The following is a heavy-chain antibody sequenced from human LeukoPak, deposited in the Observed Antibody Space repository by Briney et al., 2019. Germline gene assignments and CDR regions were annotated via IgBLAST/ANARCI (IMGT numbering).Heavy chain of an antibody. J-gene: IGHJ4*02. V-gene: IGHV3-30*02. CDR2: IRYDGSNK. D-gene: IGHD3-22*01. CDR1: GFAFSSYG. CDR3: AKTRYYDSKGDDY. Sequence: GGSLRLSCAASGFAFSSYGMHWVRQAPGKGLEWVAFIRYDGSNKYYADSVKGRFTISRDNSKNTRYLQMNSLRAEDTAVYYCAKTRYYDSKGDDYWGQGTLVTVSS.